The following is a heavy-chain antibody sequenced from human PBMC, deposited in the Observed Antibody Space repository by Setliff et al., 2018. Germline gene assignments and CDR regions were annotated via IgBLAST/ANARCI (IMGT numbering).Heavy chain of an antibody. D-gene: IGHD1-1*01. CDR1: GFTFSDYW. CDR3: ARGPWKHSAYYYYYYMDV. V-gene: IGHV3-74*01. Sequence: PGGSLRLSCAASGFTFSDYWMYWVRQAPGKGLVWVSRISRDGGSTAYADSVKGRFTISRDNAKNTLYLQMNSLRAEDTAVYYCARGPWKHSAYYYYYYMDVWGKGTTVTVSS. J-gene: IGHJ6*03. CDR2: ISRDGGST.